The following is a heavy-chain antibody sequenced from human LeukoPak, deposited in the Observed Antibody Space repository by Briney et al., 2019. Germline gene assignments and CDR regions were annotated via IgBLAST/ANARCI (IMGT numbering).Heavy chain of an antibody. D-gene: IGHD3-22*01. CDR3: ASLHYYDTQTVDY. Sequence: GGSLRLSCAASGFTFSSYAMSWVRQAPGKGLEWVSAISGSVGSTYYADSVKGRFTISRDNAKNTLYLQMNSLRAEDTAVYYCASLHYYDTQTVDYWGQGTLVTVSS. CDR1: GFTFSSYA. V-gene: IGHV3-23*01. CDR2: ISGSVGST. J-gene: IGHJ4*02.